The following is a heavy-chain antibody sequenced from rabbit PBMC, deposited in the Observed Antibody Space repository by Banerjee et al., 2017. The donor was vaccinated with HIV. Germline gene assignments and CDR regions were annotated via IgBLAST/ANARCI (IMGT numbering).Heavy chain of an antibody. CDR1: GFSFSNKYV. D-gene: IGHD2-1*01. J-gene: IGHJ4*01. V-gene: IGHV1S45*01. CDR3: VRGGDMGYDDYGDYISMCYRLHYFAL. Sequence: QEQLEESGGDLVKPEGSLTITCTASGFSFSNKYVMCWVRQAPGKGLEWIACIYTGGGITYYASWAKGRFTISKTSSTTVTLQMTSLTAADTATYFCVRGGDMGYDDYGDYISMCYRLHYFALWGQGTLVTVS. CDR2: IYTGGGIT.